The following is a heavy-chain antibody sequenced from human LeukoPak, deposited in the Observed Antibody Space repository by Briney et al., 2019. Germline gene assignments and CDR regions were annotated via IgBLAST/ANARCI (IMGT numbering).Heavy chain of an antibody. Sequence: SETLSLTCTVSGGSISSSSYYWGWIRQPPGKGLEWIGSIYYSGSTYYNPSLKSRVTISVDTSKNQFSLKLSSVTAADTAVYYCARRSDVADAFDIWGQGTMVTVSS. D-gene: IGHD5-12*01. CDR2: IYYSGST. V-gene: IGHV4-39*07. CDR3: ARRSDVADAFDI. CDR1: GGSISSSSYY. J-gene: IGHJ3*02.